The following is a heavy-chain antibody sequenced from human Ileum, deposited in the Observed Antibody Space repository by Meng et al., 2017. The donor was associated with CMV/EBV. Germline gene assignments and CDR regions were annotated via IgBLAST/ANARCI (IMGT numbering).Heavy chain of an antibody. J-gene: IGHJ4*02. V-gene: IGHV4-34*01. D-gene: IGHD6-19*01. CDR3: ARSTTSGWSLGYYFDY. CDR1: GGSFIAYY. CDR2: INQSGIT. Sequence: YGGSFIAYYWSWIRQPPGKGLEWIGEINQSGITNHKASLKSRVTISVDTSKNQFSLKLTSVTAADTAVYYCARSTTSGWSLGYYFDYWGQGTMVTVSS.